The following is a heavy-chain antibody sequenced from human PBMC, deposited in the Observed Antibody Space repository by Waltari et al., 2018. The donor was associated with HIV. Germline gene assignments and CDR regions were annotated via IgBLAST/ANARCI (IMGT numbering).Heavy chain of an antibody. CDR1: GFTFSSYR. CDR3: ATPVTTRG. D-gene: IGHD4-17*01. CDR2: IKYDGSEV. J-gene: IGHJ4*02. V-gene: IGHV3-7*03. Sequence: EIQLVESGGGLVQPGGSLRISCAASGFTFSSYRMYWVRHAPGKGLDFVANIKYDGSEVYYVGSVGGRFSISRDNANDSLYLQMNSLRAEDTAVYYCATPVTTRGWGQGTLVTVSS.